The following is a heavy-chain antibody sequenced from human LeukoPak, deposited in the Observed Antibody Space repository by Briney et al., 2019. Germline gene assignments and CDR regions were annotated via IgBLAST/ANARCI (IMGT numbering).Heavy chain of an antibody. CDR3: AKDSGSYRYFDY. CDR2: ISATGGST. D-gene: IGHD1-26*01. CDR1: GFTLSSYA. V-gene: IGHV3-23*01. J-gene: IGHJ4*02. Sequence: GGSLRLSCAASGFTLSSYAMSWVRQAPGKGLEWVSSISATGGSTYYADSVRGRFTISRDHSKNTLYLQMNSLRAADTAVYYCAKDSGSYRYFDYWGQGTLVTVSS.